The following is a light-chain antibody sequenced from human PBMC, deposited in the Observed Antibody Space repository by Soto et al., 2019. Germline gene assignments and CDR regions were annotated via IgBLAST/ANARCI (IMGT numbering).Light chain of an antibody. CDR3: AAWDDSLSGSFS. V-gene: IGLV1-47*01. Sequence: QPVLTQPPSASGTPGQRVTISCSGSSSNIGSNYVYWYQQLPGTAPKLLIYRNNQRPSGVPDRFSGSKSGTSASLAISGLRSVDEADYYCAAWDDSLSGSFSFGTGTKLTVL. CDR2: RNN. CDR1: SSNIGSNY. J-gene: IGLJ1*01.